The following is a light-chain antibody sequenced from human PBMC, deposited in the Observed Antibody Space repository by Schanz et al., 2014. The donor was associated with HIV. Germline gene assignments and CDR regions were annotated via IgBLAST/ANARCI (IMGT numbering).Light chain of an antibody. V-gene: IGLV2-23*02. CDR2: EVN. CDR3: SSYVVSNNLHVL. Sequence: QSALTQPASVSGSPGQSITISCTGTTSDVGSYDLVSWYQQHPGKAPKLMIYEVNKRPSGVSNRFSGSKSGNTASLTISGLQPEDEADYYCSSYVVSNNLHVLFGGGTKLTVL. J-gene: IGLJ2*01. CDR1: TSDVGSYDL.